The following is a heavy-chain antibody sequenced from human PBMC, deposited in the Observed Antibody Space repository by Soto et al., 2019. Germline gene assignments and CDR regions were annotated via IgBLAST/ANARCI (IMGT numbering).Heavy chain of an antibody. CDR3: ANRDTSLGTRGEFDY. Sequence: QITLKESGPTLVKPTQPLTLTCTFSGFSLSTTAVGVGWIRQPPGKALEWLAFIYWDDDKRYSPSLKGRLTVPKDTSNNPAVLTMTDMDTVDTATYYCANRDTSLGTRGEFDYWGQGTLVTVSS. V-gene: IGHV2-5*02. CDR2: IYWDDDK. CDR1: GFSLSTTAVG. D-gene: IGHD3-16*01. J-gene: IGHJ4*02.